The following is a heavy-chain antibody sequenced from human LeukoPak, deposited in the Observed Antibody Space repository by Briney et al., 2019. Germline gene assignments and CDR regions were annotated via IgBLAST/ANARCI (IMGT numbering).Heavy chain of an antibody. Sequence: GGSLRLSCAASGFTFSSYWMHWVRQAPGKGLEWVANIKQDGSEKYYVGSVRGRFTISRDNAKNSLYLQMNSLRAEDTAVYYCARDDCSSISCYHNWFDPWGRGTLVTVSS. CDR2: IKQDGSEK. J-gene: IGHJ5*02. CDR3: ARDDCSSISCYHNWFDP. CDR1: GFTFSSYW. D-gene: IGHD2-2*01. V-gene: IGHV3-7*01.